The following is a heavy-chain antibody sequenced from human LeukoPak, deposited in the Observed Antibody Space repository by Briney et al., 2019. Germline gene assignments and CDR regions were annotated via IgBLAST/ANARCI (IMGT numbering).Heavy chain of an antibody. Sequence: XVXXXXXQGLEWMGIINPSGGSTSHAQKFQGRVTMTRDTSTSTVYMELSSLRSEDTAVYYCARSRSYWDYWGQGTLVTVSS. D-gene: IGHD1-14*01. CDR2: INPSGGST. V-gene: IGHV1-46*01. J-gene: IGHJ4*02. CDR3: ARSRSYWDY.